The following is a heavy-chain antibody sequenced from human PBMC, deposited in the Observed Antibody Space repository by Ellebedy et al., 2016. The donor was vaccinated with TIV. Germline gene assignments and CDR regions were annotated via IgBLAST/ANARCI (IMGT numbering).Heavy chain of an antibody. V-gene: IGHV3-48*02. Sequence: GGSLRLSXAASGFTFSRYSMNWVRQAPGKGLEWVSYISSSSSTIYYADSVKGRFTISRDNAKNSLYLQMNSLRDEDTAVYYCARDGVFGIAAAGGAFDIWGQGTMVTVSS. CDR3: ARDGVFGIAAAGGAFDI. D-gene: IGHD6-13*01. CDR2: ISSSSSTI. CDR1: GFTFSRYS. J-gene: IGHJ3*02.